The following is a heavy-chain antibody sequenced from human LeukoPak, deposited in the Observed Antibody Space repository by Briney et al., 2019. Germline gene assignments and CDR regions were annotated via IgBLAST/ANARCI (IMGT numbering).Heavy chain of an antibody. CDR2: IKHSGST. Sequence: SGPLSLPLPGSGGAFMGYYWGGIRPPPGKGLAWIGGIKHSGSTNYNPSLKSRVTISVDTSKNQFSLKLSSVTAADTAVYYCARSRRASRSNWFDPWGQGTLVTASS. CDR3: ARSRRASRSNWFDP. CDR1: GGAFMGYY. V-gene: IGHV4-34*01. J-gene: IGHJ5*02.